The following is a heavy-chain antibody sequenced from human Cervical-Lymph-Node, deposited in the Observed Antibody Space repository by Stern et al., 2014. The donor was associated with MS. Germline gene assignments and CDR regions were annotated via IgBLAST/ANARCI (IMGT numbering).Heavy chain of an antibody. V-gene: IGHV1-2*06. CDR3: ATDLATAGIV. Sequence: VQLVQSGAEVKKPGASVKVSCKASGYTFTGYYMHWVRQAPGQGLAWMGRINPNSGGTNYAQKFQGRVTMTRDTSITTAYMDLSSLRSDDTAVYYCATDLATAGIVWGQGTTVTVSS. CDR1: GYTFTGYY. D-gene: IGHD6-13*01. J-gene: IGHJ6*02. CDR2: INPNSGGT.